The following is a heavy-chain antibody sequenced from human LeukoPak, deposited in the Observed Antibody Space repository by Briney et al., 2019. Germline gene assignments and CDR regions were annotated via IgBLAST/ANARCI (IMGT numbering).Heavy chain of an antibody. CDR2: ISAYNGNT. CDR3: ARDKDIVVVPAARRAWFDP. CDR1: GYTFTSYG. V-gene: IGHV1-18*01. Sequence: GASVKVSCKPSGYTFTSYGISWVRQAPGQGLEWMGWISAYNGNTNYAQKLQGRVTMTTDTSTSTAYMELRSLRSDDTAVYYCARDKDIVVVPAARRAWFDPWGQGTLVTVSS. D-gene: IGHD2-2*01. J-gene: IGHJ5*02.